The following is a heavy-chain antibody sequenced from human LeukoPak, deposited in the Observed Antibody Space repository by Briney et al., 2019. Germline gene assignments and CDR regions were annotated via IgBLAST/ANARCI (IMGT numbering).Heavy chain of an antibody. CDR2: IYYSGST. V-gene: IGHV4-31*03. J-gene: IGHJ4*02. CDR1: GGSISCGGCW. D-gene: IGHD3-3*01. Sequence: SETLSLTCTVSGGSISCGGCWWRWIRQHPGKGLGWIGYIYYSGSTYYNPSLKRRVTISVDTSKNQFSLKLSSVTAADTAVYYCARAPFGVGGNDYWGQGTLVTVSS. CDR3: ARAPFGVGGNDY.